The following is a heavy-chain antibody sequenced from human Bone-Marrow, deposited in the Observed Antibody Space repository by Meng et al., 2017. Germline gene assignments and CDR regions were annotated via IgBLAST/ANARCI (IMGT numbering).Heavy chain of an antibody. Sequence: EVQLVESGGGLVKPGGSLRLSCAASGFTFSSYSMNWVRQAPGKGLEWLSYINSGGSDIAYADSVKGRFTISRDNARNSLYLQMSSLRAEDTAVYYCVTTARQADHWGQGTLVTVSS. CDR1: GFTFSSYS. D-gene: IGHD6-6*01. CDR2: INSGGSDI. V-gene: IGHV3-21*05. CDR3: VTTARQADH. J-gene: IGHJ5*02.